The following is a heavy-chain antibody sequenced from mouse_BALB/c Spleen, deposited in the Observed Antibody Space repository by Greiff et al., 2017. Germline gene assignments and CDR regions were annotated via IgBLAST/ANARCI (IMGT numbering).Heavy chain of an antibody. CDR2: ISTYYGDA. J-gene: IGHJ2*01. D-gene: IGHD2-3*01. V-gene: IGHV1-67*01. Sequence: QVQLQQSGPELVKTGASVKISCKASGYSFTGYYMHWVKQSHAKSLEWIGVISTYYGDASYNQKFKGKATMTVDKSSSTAYMELARLTSEDSAIYYCAREGYDGYYDYWGQGTTLTVSS. CDR1: GYSFTGYY. CDR3: AREGYDGYYDY.